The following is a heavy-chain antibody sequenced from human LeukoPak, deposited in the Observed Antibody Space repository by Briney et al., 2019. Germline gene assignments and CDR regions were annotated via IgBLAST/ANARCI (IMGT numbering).Heavy chain of an antibody. D-gene: IGHD3-10*01. CDR1: GFTFSSYW. CDR2: IKQDGSEK. V-gene: IGHV3-7*01. CDR3: ARPGSYGSGFYYYYGMDV. J-gene: IGHJ6*02. Sequence: GGSLRLSCAASGFTFSSYWMSWVRQAPGKGLEWVANIKQDGSEKYYVDSVKGRFTISRDNAKNSLYLQMNSLRAEDTAVYCCARPGSYGSGFYYYYGMDVWGQGTTVTVSS.